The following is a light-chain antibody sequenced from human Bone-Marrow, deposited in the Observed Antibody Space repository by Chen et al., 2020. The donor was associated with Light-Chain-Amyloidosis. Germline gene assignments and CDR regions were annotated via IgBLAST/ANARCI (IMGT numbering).Light chain of an antibody. Sequence: SYELTQPPSVSVSPGQTARITCSGDDLPTKYAYWYQQKPGQAPELVIHRDTERPSGISDRFSGSSSGTTATLTISGVQAEDEADYHCQSADSSGTYEVIFGGGTKLTVL. V-gene: IGLV3-25*03. J-gene: IGLJ2*01. CDR3: QSADSSGTYEVI. CDR1: DLPTKY. CDR2: RDT.